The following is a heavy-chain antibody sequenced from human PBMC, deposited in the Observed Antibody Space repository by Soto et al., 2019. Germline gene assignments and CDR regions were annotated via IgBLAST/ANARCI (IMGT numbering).Heavy chain of an antibody. D-gene: IGHD2-15*01. V-gene: IGHV5-51*01. CDR3: ARVGYCSGGSCFYYYCVVD. Sequence: GESLKISCKGSGYRFTNYWIGWVRQMPWKGLEWMGIIYPGDSDTRYSPSFQGQVTISADKSISTAYLQWSSLKASDTAMYYCARVGYCSGGSCFYYYCVVDWCNGPTVTVPS. CDR1: GYRFTNYW. CDR2: IYPGDSDT. J-gene: IGHJ6*03.